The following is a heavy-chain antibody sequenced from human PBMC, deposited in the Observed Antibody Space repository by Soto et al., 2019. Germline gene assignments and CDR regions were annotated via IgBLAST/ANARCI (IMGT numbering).Heavy chain of an antibody. D-gene: IGHD3-3*01. CDR1: GGAISTYY. J-gene: IGHJ5*02. Sequence: QVHLQESGPGLVKPSETLSLTCTVSGGAISTYYWTWIRQPAGKGLEWLGRIYSSGSTKYNPSLQSRVTMSLDTSKNPSALRLTSVTAADTAVYYCARVHRFSDWFDPWGKGTLVTLSS. CDR3: ARVHRFSDWFDP. V-gene: IGHV4-4*07. CDR2: IYSSGST.